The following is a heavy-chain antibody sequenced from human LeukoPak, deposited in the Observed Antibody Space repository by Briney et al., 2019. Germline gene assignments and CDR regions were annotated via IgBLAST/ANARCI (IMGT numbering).Heavy chain of an antibody. CDR1: GGSISSGTYY. V-gene: IGHV4-39*01. J-gene: IGHJ4*02. Sequence: SETLSLTCIVSGGSISSGTYYWGWIRQPPGKGLEWIGSIYYSGSTYYNPSLKSRVTISVDTSKNQFSLKLSSVTAADTAVYYCARHVAVAGTKLDYWGQGTLVTVSS. D-gene: IGHD6-19*01. CDR2: IYYSGST. CDR3: ARHVAVAGTKLDY.